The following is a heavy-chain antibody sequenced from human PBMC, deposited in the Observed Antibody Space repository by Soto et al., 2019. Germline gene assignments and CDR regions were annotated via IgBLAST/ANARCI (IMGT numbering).Heavy chain of an antibody. D-gene: IGHD2-2*01. CDR2: INHSGST. CDR3: AGDDIVVVSRAREYNWFDP. V-gene: IGHV4-34*01. J-gene: IGHJ5*02. CDR1: SGSFRGYY. Sequence: PSDTLSLTCAFHSGSFRGYYWSWIRRPPGKGLEWIGEINHSGSTNYNPSLKSRVTISVDTSKNQFSLKLSSVTAADTAVYYCAGDDIVVVSRAREYNWFDPWGQG.